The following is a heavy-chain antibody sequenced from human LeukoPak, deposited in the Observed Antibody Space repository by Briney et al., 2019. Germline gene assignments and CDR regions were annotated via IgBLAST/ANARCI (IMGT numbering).Heavy chain of an antibody. CDR3: ARKRLRRGGGFDY. V-gene: IGHV4-4*02. D-gene: IGHD4-17*01. CDR1: GGSISSSNW. Sequence: SETLSLTCAVSGGSISSSNWWSWVRQPPGKGLEWIGEINHSGSTNYNPSLKSRVTISVDTSKNQFSLKLSSVTAADTAVYYCARKRLRRGGGFDYWGQGTLVTVSS. CDR2: INHSGST. J-gene: IGHJ4*02.